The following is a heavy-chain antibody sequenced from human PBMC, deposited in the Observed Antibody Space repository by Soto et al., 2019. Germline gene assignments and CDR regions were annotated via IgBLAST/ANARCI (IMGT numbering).Heavy chain of an antibody. D-gene: IGHD2-2*01. J-gene: IGHJ6*02. Sequence: QLQLQESGSGLVKPSQTLSLTCAVSGGSISSGGYSWSWIRQPPGKGLEWIGYIYHSGSTYYNPSLTSRVTMSVDRSKNQLSLKLSSVTAADTAVYYCARVRCISTSCYGPYYYGMDVWGQGTTVTVSS. V-gene: IGHV4-30-2*01. CDR3: ARVRCISTSCYGPYYYGMDV. CDR2: IYHSGST. CDR1: GGSISSGGYS.